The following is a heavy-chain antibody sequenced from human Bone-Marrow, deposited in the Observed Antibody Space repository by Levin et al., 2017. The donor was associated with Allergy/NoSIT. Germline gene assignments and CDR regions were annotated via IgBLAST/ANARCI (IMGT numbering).Heavy chain of an antibody. V-gene: IGHV3-15*01. Sequence: PGGSLRLSCAASGFTFSNAWMSWVRQAPGKGLEWVGRIKSKTDGGTTDYAAPVKGRFTISRDDSKNTLYLQMNSLKTEDTAVYYCTTELAVVARLLPLAWFDPWGQGTLVTVSS. CDR1: GFTFSNAW. D-gene: IGHD2-15*01. CDR3: TTELAVVARLLPLAWFDP. J-gene: IGHJ5*02. CDR2: IKSKTDGGTT.